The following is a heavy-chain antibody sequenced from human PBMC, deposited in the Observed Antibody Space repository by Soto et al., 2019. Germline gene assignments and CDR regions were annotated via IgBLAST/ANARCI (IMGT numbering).Heavy chain of an antibody. J-gene: IGHJ5*02. Sequence: SETLSLTCTVSGGSISSSSYYWGWIRQPPGKGLEWIGNIYYSGITNYNPSLKSRVSISVDTSKNQSSLKLSSVTAAETAVYYCARQREVNFGVVTWFDPWGQGTLVTVSS. CDR3: ARQREVNFGVVTWFDP. V-gene: IGHV4-39*01. D-gene: IGHD3-3*01. CDR2: IYYSGIT. CDR1: GGSISSSSYY.